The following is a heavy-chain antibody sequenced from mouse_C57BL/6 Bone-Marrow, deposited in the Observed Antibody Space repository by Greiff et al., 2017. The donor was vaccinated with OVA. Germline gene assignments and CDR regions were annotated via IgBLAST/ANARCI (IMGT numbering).Heavy chain of an antibody. Sequence: EVKLVESGGGLVQPGGSLKLSCAASGFTFSDYYMYWVRQTPEKRLEWVAYISNGGGSTYYPDTVKGRFTISRDNAKNTLYLQMSRLKSEDTAMYYCASNWAWFACWGQGTLVTVSA. D-gene: IGHD4-1*01. J-gene: IGHJ3*01. CDR1: GFTFSDYY. V-gene: IGHV5-12*01. CDR3: ASNWAWFAC. CDR2: ISNGGGST.